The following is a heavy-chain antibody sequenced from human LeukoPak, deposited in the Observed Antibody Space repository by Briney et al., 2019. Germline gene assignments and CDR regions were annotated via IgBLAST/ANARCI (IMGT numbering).Heavy chain of an antibody. Sequence: GGSLRLSCAASGFTFSSNWMHWVRQAPGKGLVWISRINGDGRIIEHAESVKGRFTISRNNAENTLHLQMNSLRAEGTAVYHCVREVGAPGSFQHWGQGAPVTVSS. D-gene: IGHD1-26*01. CDR1: GFTFSSNW. J-gene: IGHJ1*01. CDR2: INGDGRII. V-gene: IGHV3-74*03. CDR3: VREVGAPGSFQH.